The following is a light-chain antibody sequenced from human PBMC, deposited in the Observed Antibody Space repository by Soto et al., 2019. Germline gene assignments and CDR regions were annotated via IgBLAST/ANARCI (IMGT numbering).Light chain of an antibody. CDR2: EVS. Sequence: QSVLTHPASVSWSPGHSITISCTGTSSDVGGYKYVSWYQQHPDKAPKLIIFEVSNRPSGISSRFSGSKSGNTASLTISGLQAEDEADYYCASYTSSSIYVIFGRGTKVTVL. CDR1: SSDVGGYKY. V-gene: IGLV2-14*01. J-gene: IGLJ6*01. CDR3: ASYTSSSIYVI.